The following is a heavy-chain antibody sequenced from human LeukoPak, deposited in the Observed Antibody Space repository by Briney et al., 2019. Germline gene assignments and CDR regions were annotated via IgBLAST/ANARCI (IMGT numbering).Heavy chain of an antibody. CDR3: ARDRIAVAGLYYYYYGMDV. Sequence: PSETLSLTCTVSGGSISSYYWSWIRQPPGKGLEWIGYIYYSGSTNYNPSLKSRVTISVDTSKNQFSLKLSSVTAADTAVYYCARDRIAVAGLYYYYYGMDVWGQGTTVTVSS. V-gene: IGHV4-59*01. CDR1: GGSISSYY. D-gene: IGHD6-19*01. CDR2: IYYSGST. J-gene: IGHJ6*02.